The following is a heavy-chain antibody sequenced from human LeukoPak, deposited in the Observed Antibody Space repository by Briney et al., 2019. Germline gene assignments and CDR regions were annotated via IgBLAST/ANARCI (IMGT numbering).Heavy chain of an antibody. Sequence: GGSLRLSCAASGFTFSSYAMSWVRQAPGKGLEWVSALSGSGISTYYADSVKGGVTISRDNAKNSLYLQMNSLRAEDTAVYYCARDWNYYSYWGQGTLVTVSS. CDR3: ARDWNYYSY. J-gene: IGHJ4*02. D-gene: IGHD1-1*01. CDR1: GFTFSSYA. V-gene: IGHV3-23*01. CDR2: LSGSGIST.